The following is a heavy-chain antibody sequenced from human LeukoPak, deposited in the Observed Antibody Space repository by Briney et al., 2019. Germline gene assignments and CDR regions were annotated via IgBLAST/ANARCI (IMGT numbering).Heavy chain of an antibody. CDR1: GFTVSTNY. D-gene: IGHD3-16*01. CDR3: ARGYAYGDY. J-gene: IGHJ4*02. Sequence: GGSLRLSCEASGFTVSTNYMTWVRQAPGKGLEWVSVIHTDGSTYYADSVKGRFTIFRVNSKNTLYLQMSSLRVDDTAMYYCARGYAYGDYWGQGTLVTVSS. CDR2: IHTDGST. V-gene: IGHV3-53*01.